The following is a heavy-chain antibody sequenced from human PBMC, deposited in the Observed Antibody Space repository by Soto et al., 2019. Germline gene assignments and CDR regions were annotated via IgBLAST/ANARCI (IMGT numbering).Heavy chain of an antibody. J-gene: IGHJ4*02. CDR2: INSDASTT. D-gene: IGHD6-13*01. Sequence: EVQLVESGGGLVQPGGSLRLSCAASGFTFSSFWMYWVRQAPGKGLVWVSRINSDASTTSYADSVKGRFTISRDNAKNTLFLQMNSLGAGETAVYYCARIPPGWGGGQLVLDYWGQGTLVTVSS. V-gene: IGHV3-74*01. CDR3: ARIPPGWGGGQLVLDY. CDR1: GFTFSSFW.